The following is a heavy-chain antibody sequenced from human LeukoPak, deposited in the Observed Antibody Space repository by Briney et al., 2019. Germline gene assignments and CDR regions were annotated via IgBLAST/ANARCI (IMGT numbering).Heavy chain of an antibody. CDR3: ARHYRRTSSGWPPSDY. CDR2: IYYSGST. J-gene: IGHJ4*02. D-gene: IGHD6-19*01. Sequence: SETLSLTCTVSGGSISSYYWSWIRQPPGKGLEWIGYIYYSGSTNYNPSLKTRVTISVDTSKNQFSLKLSSVTAADTAVYYCARHYRRTSSGWPPSDYWGQGTLVTVSS. V-gene: IGHV4-59*08. CDR1: GGSISSYY.